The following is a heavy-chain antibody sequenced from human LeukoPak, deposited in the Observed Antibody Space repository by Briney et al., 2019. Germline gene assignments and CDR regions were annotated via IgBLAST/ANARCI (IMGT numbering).Heavy chain of an antibody. J-gene: IGHJ4*02. CDR3: ARVGFRSTMVRGVMGYFDY. D-gene: IGHD3-10*01. V-gene: IGHV1-46*01. CDR1: GYTFTSCY. CDR2: INPSGGST. Sequence: GASVKVSCKASGYTFTSCYMHWVRQAPGQGLEWMGIINPSGGSTSYAQKFQGRVTMTRDTSTSTVYMELSSLRSEDTAVYYCARVGFRSTMVRGVMGYFDYWGQGTLVTVSS.